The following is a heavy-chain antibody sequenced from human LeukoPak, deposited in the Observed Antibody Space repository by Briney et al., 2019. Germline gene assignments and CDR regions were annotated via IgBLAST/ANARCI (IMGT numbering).Heavy chain of an antibody. Sequence: SETLPLTCTVSGGSISSYYWSWIRQPPGKGLEWIGSIYYTGSTYYNPSLKSRVTISVDTSKNQFSLKLSSVTAADTAVYYCAGGSGWEGYMDVWGKGTTVTVSS. V-gene: IGHV4-39*07. D-gene: IGHD6-19*01. CDR1: GGSISSYY. CDR3: AGGSGWEGYMDV. CDR2: IYYTGST. J-gene: IGHJ6*03.